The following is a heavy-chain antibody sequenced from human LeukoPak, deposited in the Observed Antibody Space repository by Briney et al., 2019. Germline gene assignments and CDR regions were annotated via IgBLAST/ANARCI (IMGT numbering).Heavy chain of an antibody. D-gene: IGHD5-24*01. Sequence: GGSLRLSCAASGFTFSSYWMTWVRQAPGKGLEWVANIKTDGSDKYYVDSVKGRFTISRDNAKNSLYLQMNSLRAEDTAVYYCVRDREMATRLHDAFDIWGQGTMVTVSS. CDR3: VRDREMATRLHDAFDI. J-gene: IGHJ3*02. CDR1: GFTFSSYW. V-gene: IGHV3-7*01. CDR2: IKTDGSDK.